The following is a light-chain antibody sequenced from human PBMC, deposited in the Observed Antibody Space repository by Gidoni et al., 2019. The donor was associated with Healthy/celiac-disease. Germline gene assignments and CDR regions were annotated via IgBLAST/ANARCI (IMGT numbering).Light chain of an antibody. CDR2: AAS. J-gene: IGKJ3*01. CDR3: QKYNSAPFT. Sequence: DIQMTQSPSSLPASVGDRVTITCRERQGISNYLAWYKQKPGKVTKLLIYAASILPSGVPSRFSGSGSGTDFPLPLSRLPPTAVATYYCQKYNSAPFTFGPETKVDI. CDR1: QGISNY. V-gene: IGKV1-27*01.